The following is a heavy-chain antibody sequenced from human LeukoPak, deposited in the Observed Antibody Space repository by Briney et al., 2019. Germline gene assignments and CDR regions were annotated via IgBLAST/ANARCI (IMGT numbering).Heavy chain of an antibody. Sequence: GESLKISFKGSGNSFTSYWIGWGRPMPGKGMEWMGIIYPGDSDTRLSPSFQGQVTISADKSISTAYLQWSSLKASDTAMYYCARLKDGYNDYWGQGTLVTVSS. CDR1: GNSFTSYW. CDR2: IYPGDSDT. D-gene: IGHD5-24*01. V-gene: IGHV5-51*01. CDR3: ARLKDGYNDY. J-gene: IGHJ4*02.